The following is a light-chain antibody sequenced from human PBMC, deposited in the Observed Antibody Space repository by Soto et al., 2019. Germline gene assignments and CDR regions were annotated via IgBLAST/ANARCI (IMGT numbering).Light chain of an antibody. Sequence: QSVLTQPPSVSGAPGQRVTISCIGSNSNIGAGYDVHWYQQLPRIAPKLLIYGNNIRPSGVPDRFSGSKFATSAYLTISGLQAEDEAEYYCQSQDGSLSVSVFGGGTKVTVL. CDR1: NSNIGAGYD. CDR3: QSQDGSLSVSV. J-gene: IGLJ3*02. CDR2: GNN. V-gene: IGLV1-40*01.